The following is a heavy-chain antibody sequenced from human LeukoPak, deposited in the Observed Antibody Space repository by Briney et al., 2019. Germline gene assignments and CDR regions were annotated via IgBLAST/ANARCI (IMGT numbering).Heavy chain of an antibody. Sequence: GASVKVSCKASGHTFTGYYMHWVRQAPGQGLEWMGWINPNSGGTNYAQKFQGRVTMTRDTSISTAYMELSRLRSDDTAVYYCARGITIFGVVITYYFDYWGQGTLVTVSS. V-gene: IGHV1-2*02. J-gene: IGHJ4*02. CDR2: INPNSGGT. CDR3: ARGITIFGVVITYYFDY. CDR1: GHTFTGYY. D-gene: IGHD3-3*01.